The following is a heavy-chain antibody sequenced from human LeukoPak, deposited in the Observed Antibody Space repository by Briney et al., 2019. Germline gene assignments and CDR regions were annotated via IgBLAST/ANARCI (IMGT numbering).Heavy chain of an antibody. Sequence: ASVKVSCKASGYTFTSHYMHWVRQAPGQGLEWMGIINPSGGSTSYAQKFQGRVTMTRDMSTSTVYMELSSLRSEDTAVYYCARDSHYDILTSDAFDIWGQGTMVTVSS. CDR3: ARDSHYDILTSDAFDI. CDR2: INPSGGST. D-gene: IGHD3-9*01. CDR1: GYTFTSHY. J-gene: IGHJ3*02. V-gene: IGHV1-46*01.